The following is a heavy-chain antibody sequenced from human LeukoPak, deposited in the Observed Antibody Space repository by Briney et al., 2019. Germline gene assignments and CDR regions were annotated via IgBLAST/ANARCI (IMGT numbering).Heavy chain of an antibody. Sequence: ASVKVSCKASGYTFTSYYMHWVRRAPGQGLDWVGIINPSAGSTTYAQKFQGRVTMTRDTSTSTVYMELSSLRSKDTAVYYCAGDFQGYYYYGMDVWGQGTTVTVS. CDR2: INPSAGST. V-gene: IGHV1-46*01. CDR1: GYTFTSYY. CDR3: AGDFQGYYYYGMDV. J-gene: IGHJ6*02.